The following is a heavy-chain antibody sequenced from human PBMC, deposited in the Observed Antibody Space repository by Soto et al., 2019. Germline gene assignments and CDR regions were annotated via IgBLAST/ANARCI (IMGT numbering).Heavy chain of an antibody. D-gene: IGHD6-13*01. CDR1: GGTFSSYA. Sequence: WASVKVSCKASGGTFSSYAISWVRQAPGQGLEWMGGIIPIFGTANYAQKFQGRVTITADESTSTAYMELSSLRSEDTAVYYCARDRIAAAGRIWFDPWGQGTLVIVSS. V-gene: IGHV1-69*13. CDR3: ARDRIAAAGRIWFDP. CDR2: IIPIFGTA. J-gene: IGHJ5*02.